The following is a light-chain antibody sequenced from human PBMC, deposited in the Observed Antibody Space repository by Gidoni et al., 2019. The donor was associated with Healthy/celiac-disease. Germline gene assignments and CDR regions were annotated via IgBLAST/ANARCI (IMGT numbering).Light chain of an antibody. CDR3: SSYTSSSTWV. Sequence: QSALTQPASVSGSPGQSITISCTGTSSEVGGYNYVPWYQQHPGKAPKLMIYEVSNRPSGVSNRFSGSKSGNTASLTISGLQAEDEADYYCSSYTSSSTWVFGTGTKVTVL. CDR1: SSEVGGYNY. CDR2: EVS. V-gene: IGLV2-14*01. J-gene: IGLJ1*01.